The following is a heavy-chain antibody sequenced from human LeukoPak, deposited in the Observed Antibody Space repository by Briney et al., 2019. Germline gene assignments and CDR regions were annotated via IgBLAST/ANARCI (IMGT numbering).Heavy chain of an antibody. V-gene: IGHV3-33*01. Sequence: GRSLRLSCAASGFTFSSYGMHWVRQAPGKGLEWVAIIWYDGSEKYYADSVKGRFTISRDNSKNMLYLQMNSLRAEDTAVYYCARIRYSTSYYYFDYWGQGTLVAVSS. CDR1: GFTFSSYG. CDR2: IWYDGSEK. CDR3: ARIRYSTSYYYFDY. D-gene: IGHD6-6*01. J-gene: IGHJ4*02.